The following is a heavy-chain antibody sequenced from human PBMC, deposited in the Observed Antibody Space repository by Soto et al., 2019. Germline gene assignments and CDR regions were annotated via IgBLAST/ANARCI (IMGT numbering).Heavy chain of an antibody. V-gene: IGHV4-34*01. CDR2: INHSGST. CDR3: ARGRGNIIVVVPAASSSFDY. Sequence: SETLSLTCAVYGVSFSGYYWSWIRQPPGKGLEWIGEINHSGSTNYNPSLKSRVTISVDTSKNQFSLKLSSVTAADTAVYYCARGRGNIIVVVPAASSSFDYWGQGTLVTVSS. J-gene: IGHJ4*02. CDR1: GVSFSGYY. D-gene: IGHD2-2*01.